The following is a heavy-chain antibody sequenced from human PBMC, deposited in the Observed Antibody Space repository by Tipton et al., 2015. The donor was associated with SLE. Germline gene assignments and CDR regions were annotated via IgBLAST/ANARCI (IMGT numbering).Heavy chain of an antibody. Sequence: QSGPEVKKPGASVKVSCKASGYTFTSYDINWVRQATGQGLEWMGWMNPNSGNTGYAQKFQGRVTMTRNTSISTAYMELSSLRSEDAAVYYCARTSDSSGWLIDYWGQGSLVTVSS. CDR2: MNPNSGNT. CDR1: GYTFTSYD. CDR3: ARTSDSSGWLIDY. J-gene: IGHJ4*02. D-gene: IGHD6-19*01. V-gene: IGHV1-8*01.